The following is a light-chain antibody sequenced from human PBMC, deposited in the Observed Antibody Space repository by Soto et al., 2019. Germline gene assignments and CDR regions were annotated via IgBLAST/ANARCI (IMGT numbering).Light chain of an antibody. Sequence: EIVLTQSPATLSLSPGERATLSCRSIQSVSSSYLAWYQLKPGQAPRLLMYGASSRATGIPDRISGRGSGTDFTLTISRLQPEDFAVYYCHQYGSSPATFGQGTKVDIK. CDR3: HQYGSSPAT. J-gene: IGKJ1*01. CDR1: QSVSSSY. V-gene: IGKV3-20*01. CDR2: GAS.